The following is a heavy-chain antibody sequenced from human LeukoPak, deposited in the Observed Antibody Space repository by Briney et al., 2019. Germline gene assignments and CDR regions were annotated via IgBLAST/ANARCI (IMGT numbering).Heavy chain of an antibody. CDR1: GFSLSTSGMC. V-gene: IGHV2-70*11. Sequence: SGPALVKPTQTLTLTCTFSGFSLSTSGMCVSWIRQPPGKSLEWLARIDWDDDKYYSTSLKTRLTISKDTSKNQVVLTMTNMDPVDTGTYYCARIFALGSYYFDNWGQGTLVTVSS. CDR2: IDWDDDK. CDR3: ARIFALGSYYFDN. D-gene: IGHD3-10*01. J-gene: IGHJ4*02.